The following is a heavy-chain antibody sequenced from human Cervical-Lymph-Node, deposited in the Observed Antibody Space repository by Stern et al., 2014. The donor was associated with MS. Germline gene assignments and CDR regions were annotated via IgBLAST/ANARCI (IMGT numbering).Heavy chain of an antibody. CDR1: GGSISSYY. Sequence: QVQLVQSGPGLVKPSETLSLTCTVSGGSISSYYWSWIRQPPGKGLEWIGYIYYSGNTNYNPSLKSRVTISVDTSKNQFSLKLSSVTAADTAVYFCARDLAVATYWYFDLWGRGTLVTVSS. J-gene: IGHJ2*01. CDR3: ARDLAVATYWYFDL. D-gene: IGHD6-19*01. V-gene: IGHV4-59*01. CDR2: IYYSGNT.